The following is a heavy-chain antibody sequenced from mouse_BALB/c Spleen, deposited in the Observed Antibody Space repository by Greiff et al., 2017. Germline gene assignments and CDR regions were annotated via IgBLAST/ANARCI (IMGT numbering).Heavy chain of an antibody. V-gene: IGHV2-6-5*01. CDR1: GFSLTDYG. J-gene: IGHJ3*01. CDR2: IWGGGST. Sequence: VQLVESGPGLVAPSQSLSITCTVSGFSLTDYGVSWIRQPPGKGLEWLGVIWGGGSTYYNSALKSRLSISKYNSKSQVFLKMNSLQTDDTAMYYCAKHDYGSSYSAWFAYWGQGTLVTVSA. CDR3: AKHDYGSSYSAWFAY. D-gene: IGHD1-1*01.